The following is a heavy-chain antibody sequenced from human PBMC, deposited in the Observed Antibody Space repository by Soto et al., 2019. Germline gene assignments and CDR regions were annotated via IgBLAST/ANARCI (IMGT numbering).Heavy chain of an antibody. Sequence: SQTLSLTCAISGDSVSSNSAAWNWIRQSPSRGLEWLGRTCYRSKWYNDYAISVKSRITINPDTSKNQFSLQLNSVAPEDTAVYYCARDRLGPYDYVWGSYRLFTFDYWGQGTLVTVSS. CDR3: ARDRLGPYDYVWGSYRLFTFDY. J-gene: IGHJ4*02. D-gene: IGHD3-16*02. CDR2: TCYRSKWYN. CDR1: GDSVSSNSAA. V-gene: IGHV6-1*01.